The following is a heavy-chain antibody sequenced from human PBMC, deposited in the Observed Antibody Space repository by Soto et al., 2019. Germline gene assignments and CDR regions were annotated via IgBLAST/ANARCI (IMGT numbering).Heavy chain of an antibody. CDR3: AREFEGHSSSWPFDY. J-gene: IGHJ4*02. Sequence: QVQLVQSGGEVKKPGASVRVSCRASGYTFPTYGIAWVRQAPGQGLEGMGWISVYNGFTHYAQKFRGRVTVTTETSTSIVHMELRSLSSDDTAVYYCAREFEGHSSSWPFDYWGQGTLVTVSA. V-gene: IGHV1-18*01. CDR1: GYTFPTYG. D-gene: IGHD6-13*01. CDR2: ISVYNGFT.